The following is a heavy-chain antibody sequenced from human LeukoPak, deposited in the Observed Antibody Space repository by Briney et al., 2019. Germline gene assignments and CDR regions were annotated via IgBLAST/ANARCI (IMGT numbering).Heavy chain of an antibody. CDR2: ISYDGSNK. D-gene: IGHD3-22*01. CDR1: GFTFSSYA. CDR3: AKDNIRIVVASAIDN. Sequence: GGSLRLSCAASGFTFSSYAMHWVRQAPGKGLEWVAVISYDGSNKYYADSVKGRFTISRDNSKNTLYLQMNSLRSEDTAFYYCAKDNIRIVVASAIDNWGQGTLVTVSS. V-gene: IGHV3-30-3*01. J-gene: IGHJ4*02.